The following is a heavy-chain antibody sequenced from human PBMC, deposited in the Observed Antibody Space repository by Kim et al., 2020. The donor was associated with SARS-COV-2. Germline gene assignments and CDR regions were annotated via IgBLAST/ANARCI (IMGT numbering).Heavy chain of an antibody. CDR1: GFTVSSNY. Sequence: GGSLRLSCAASGFTVSSNYMSWVRQAPGKGLEWVSVVYSGGSTYYADSVKGRFTISRDNSKNTLYLQMNSLRAEDTAVYYCARDEGVGANAFDIWGQGTMVTVSS. CDR2: VYSGGST. J-gene: IGHJ3*02. D-gene: IGHD1-26*01. CDR3: ARDEGVGANAFDI. V-gene: IGHV3-53*01.